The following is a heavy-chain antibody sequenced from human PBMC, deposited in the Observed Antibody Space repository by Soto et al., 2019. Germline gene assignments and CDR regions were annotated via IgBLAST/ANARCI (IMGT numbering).Heavy chain of an antibody. Sequence: QVQLQQWGAGLLKPSETLSLTCGVYGGSFSGNYWSWIRQPPGEGLEWIGEMNPSGSTNYSPSLKSRATISADTSKNQFSLKLSSVIAADTAVYYCARGREGGGASWGKGTLVTVSS. D-gene: IGHD1-26*01. CDR1: GGSFSGNY. J-gene: IGHJ5*02. CDR2: MNPSGST. CDR3: ARGREGGGAS. V-gene: IGHV4-34*01.